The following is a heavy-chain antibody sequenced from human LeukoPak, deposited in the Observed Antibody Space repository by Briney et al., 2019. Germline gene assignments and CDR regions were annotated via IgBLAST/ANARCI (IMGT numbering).Heavy chain of an antibody. J-gene: IGHJ4*02. CDR2: INHSGST. D-gene: IGHD3-9*01. CDR1: GGSFSGYY. Sequence: SETLSLTCAVYGGSFSGYYWSWIRQPPGKGLEWIGEINHSGSTNYNPSLKSRVTISVDTSKNQFSLKLSSVTAADTAVYYCASANYDILTGYYSRGHFGYWGQGTLVTVSS. V-gene: IGHV4-34*01. CDR3: ASANYDILTGYYSRGHFGY.